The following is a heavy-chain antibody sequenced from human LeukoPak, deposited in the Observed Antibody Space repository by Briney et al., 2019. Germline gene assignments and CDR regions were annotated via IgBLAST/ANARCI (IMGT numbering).Heavy chain of an antibody. Sequence: GGSLRLSRAASGFTFDDYTMHWVRQAPGKGLEWVSLISWDGGSTYYADSVKGRFTISRDNSKNSLYLQMNSLRTEDTALYYCARDNDLLRYFDWPLDYWGQGTLVTVSS. J-gene: IGHJ4*02. CDR2: ISWDGGST. CDR3: ARDNDLLRYFDWPLDY. CDR1: GFTFDDYT. V-gene: IGHV3-43*01. D-gene: IGHD3-9*01.